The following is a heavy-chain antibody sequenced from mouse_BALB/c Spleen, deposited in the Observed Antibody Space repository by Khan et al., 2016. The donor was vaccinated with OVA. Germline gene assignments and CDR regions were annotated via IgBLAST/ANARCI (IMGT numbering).Heavy chain of an antibody. CDR2: ISTYYGDA. Sequence: VQLQESGTELVRPGVSVKISCKGSGSIFTEYAMNWVKESHETSLEWIGVISTYYGDARYNQKFKGKATLTVDKYSNTAYMEIARLTSEDSAISYCASDGSSSLFAYWGQGTLVTVSA. J-gene: IGHJ3*01. V-gene: IGHV1S137*01. CDR1: GSIFTEYA. D-gene: IGHD1-1*01. CDR3: ASDGSSSLFAY.